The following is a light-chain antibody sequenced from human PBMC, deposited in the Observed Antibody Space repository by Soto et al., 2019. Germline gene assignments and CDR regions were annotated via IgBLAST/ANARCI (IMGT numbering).Light chain of an antibody. Sequence: DIQMTQSPSTLSASVGDRVTITCRASQGISRWLAWYQQKPGKAPKLLIYDVSSLESGVPSRFSGSGSGTEFTLTISSLQPDDFATYYCQQCNTFWTFGQGTKVDIK. CDR2: DVS. J-gene: IGKJ1*01. CDR1: QGISRW. V-gene: IGKV1-5*01. CDR3: QQCNTFWT.